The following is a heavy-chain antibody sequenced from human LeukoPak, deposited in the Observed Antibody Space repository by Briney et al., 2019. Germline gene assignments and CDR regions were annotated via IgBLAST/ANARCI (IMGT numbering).Heavy chain of an antibody. CDR3: ARDHGFSYYYYYMDV. J-gene: IGHJ6*03. Sequence: GGSLRLSCIVSGFTLSSYTMTWVRQAPGKGLEWVSSISSSSSYIYYGDSVKGRLTISRDNAKNSLYLQMNSLRAEDTAVYYCARDHGFSYYYYYMDVWGKGTTVTVSS. V-gene: IGHV3-21*01. D-gene: IGHD3-3*01. CDR1: GFTLSSYT. CDR2: ISSSSSYI.